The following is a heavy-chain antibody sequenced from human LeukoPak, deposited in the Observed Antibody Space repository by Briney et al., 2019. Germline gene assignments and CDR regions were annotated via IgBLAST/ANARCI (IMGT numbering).Heavy chain of an antibody. CDR3: AKDSIVVVANWFDP. Sequence: PGGSLRLSCAASGFTVSSNYMSWVRQAPGKGLEWVSVIYSGGSTYYADSVKGRFTISRDNSKNTLYLQMNSLRAEDTAVYYCAKDSIVVVANWFDPWGQGTLVTVSS. CDR2: IYSGGST. J-gene: IGHJ5*02. D-gene: IGHD2-15*01. V-gene: IGHV3-53*05. CDR1: GFTVSSNY.